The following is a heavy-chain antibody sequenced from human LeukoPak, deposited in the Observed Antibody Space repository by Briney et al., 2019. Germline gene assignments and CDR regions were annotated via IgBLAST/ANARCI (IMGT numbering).Heavy chain of an antibody. J-gene: IGHJ4*02. CDR1: GLTFSSYS. CDR2: ISSSSSYI. D-gene: IGHD6-19*01. CDR3: AREVAAPYFDY. V-gene: IGHV3-21*01. Sequence: GGSLRLSCAASGLTFSSYSMNWVRQAPGKGLEWVSSISSSSSYIYYADSVKGRFTISRDNAKNSLYLQMNSLRAEDTAVYYCAREVAAPYFDYWGQGALVTVSS.